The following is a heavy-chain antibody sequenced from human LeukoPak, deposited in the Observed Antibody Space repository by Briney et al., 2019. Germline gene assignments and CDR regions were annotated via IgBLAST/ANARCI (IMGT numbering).Heavy chain of an antibody. CDR1: GFTFASYG. Sequence: GGSLRLSCAASGFTFASYGMAWVRQAPGKGLEWVSGIRNTGTHTHYADSVKGRFTISRDNSKNTLFLQMNSLRAEDTALYYCALQLWNGDSWGQGTRVIVSS. J-gene: IGHJ4*02. D-gene: IGHD2-21*01. CDR2: IRNTGTHT. V-gene: IGHV3-23*01. CDR3: ALQLWNGDS.